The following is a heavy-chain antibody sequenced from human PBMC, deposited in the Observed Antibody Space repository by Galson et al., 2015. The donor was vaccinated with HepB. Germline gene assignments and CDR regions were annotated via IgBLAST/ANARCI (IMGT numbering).Heavy chain of an antibody. D-gene: IGHD4-23*01. J-gene: IGHJ4*02. CDR3: AILSEAYGGLFDY. V-gene: IGHV3-23*01. CDR1: GFTFSSYA. CDR2: ISGSGGST. Sequence: SLRLSCAASGFTFSSYAMSWVRQAPGKGLEWVSAISGSGGSTYYADSVKGRFTISRDNSKNTLYLQMNSLRAEDTAVYYCAILSEAYGGLFDYWGQGTLVTVSS.